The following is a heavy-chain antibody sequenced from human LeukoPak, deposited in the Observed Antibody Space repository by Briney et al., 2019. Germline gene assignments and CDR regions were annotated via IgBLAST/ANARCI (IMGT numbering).Heavy chain of an antibody. D-gene: IGHD4-23*01. J-gene: IGHJ4*02. Sequence: SDTLSLMCTVSWYSNSSGYDWGWIRQPPGKGLEWIGSIYHSVSTYYNPSLKSRVTISVDTSKNQFSLKLSSVTAADTAVYYCATDYGGNSALFDYWGQGTLVTVSS. CDR1: WYSNSSGYD. CDR2: IYHSVST. CDR3: ATDYGGNSALFDY. V-gene: IGHV4-38-2*02.